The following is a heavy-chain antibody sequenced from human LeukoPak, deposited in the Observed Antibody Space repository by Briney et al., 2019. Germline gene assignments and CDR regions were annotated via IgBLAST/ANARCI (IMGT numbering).Heavy chain of an antibody. J-gene: IGHJ4*02. CDR1: GFTFSSNY. CDR2: IYSGGST. V-gene: IGHV3-66*02. CDR3: ASGPDGGQLGDY. D-gene: IGHD1-1*01. Sequence: GGSLRLSCAASGFTFSSNYMSWVRQAPGKGLEWVSVIYSGGSTYYADSVKGRFTISRDNSKNTLYLQMNSLRAEDTAVYYCASGPDGGQLGDYWGQGTLVTVSS.